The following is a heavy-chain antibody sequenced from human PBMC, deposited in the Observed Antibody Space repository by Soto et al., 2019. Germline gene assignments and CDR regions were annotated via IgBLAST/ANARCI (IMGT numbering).Heavy chain of an antibody. V-gene: IGHV3-30*04. CDR2: ISYDGSNK. CDR3: AKDLTPGIAAAGYTDYYYYMDV. J-gene: IGHJ6*03. Sequence: GGSLRLSCSASGFTFSNYALHWVRQAPGKGLEWVAVISYDGSNKYYADSVKGRFTISRDNSKNTLYLQMNSLRAEDTAVYYCAKDLTPGIAAAGYTDYYYYMDVWGKGTTVTVSS. D-gene: IGHD6-13*01. CDR1: GFTFSNYA.